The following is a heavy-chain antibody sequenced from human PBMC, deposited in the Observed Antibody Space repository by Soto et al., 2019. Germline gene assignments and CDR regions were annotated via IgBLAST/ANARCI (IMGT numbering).Heavy chain of an antibody. CDR2: IYWDDDK. V-gene: IGHV2-5*02. CDR3: ARRPNSDSFDY. D-gene: IGHD2-21*01. CDR1: GFSLSTTGVS. J-gene: IGHJ4*02. Sequence: SGPTLVNPTQTLTLTCTFSGFSLSTTGVSVGWIRQPPGKALEWLALIYWDDDKRYSPSLRTRLTVTKDTSKNQVVLTMTNMDPVDTATYYCARRPNSDSFDYWRQGTLVTVSS.